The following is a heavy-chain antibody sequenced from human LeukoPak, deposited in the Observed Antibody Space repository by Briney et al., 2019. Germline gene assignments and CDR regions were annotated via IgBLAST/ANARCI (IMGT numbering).Heavy chain of an antibody. CDR1: GFTFSGSW. Sequence: GGSLRLSCAASGFTFSGSWMHWVRQAPGKGLVWVSRINPDGGNTTYVDSVKGRFTISRDNAKNTVYLQMNSLRVEDTAVYYCARNPPSNVEYWGQGVLVTVSS. V-gene: IGHV3-74*03. D-gene: IGHD4/OR15-4a*01. CDR2: INPDGGNT. CDR3: ARNPPSNVEY. J-gene: IGHJ4*02.